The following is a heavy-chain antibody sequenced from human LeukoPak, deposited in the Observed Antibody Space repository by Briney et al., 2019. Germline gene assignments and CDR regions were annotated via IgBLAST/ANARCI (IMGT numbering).Heavy chain of an antibody. CDR2: IYTSGST. Sequence: SETLSLTCAVYGGSFSGYYWSWIRQPAGKGLEWIGRIYTSGSTNYNPSLKSRVTMSVDTSKNQFSLKLSSVTAADTAVYYCARIGFDSLWGQGTLVTVSS. D-gene: IGHD3-22*01. CDR3: ARIGFDSL. V-gene: IGHV4-59*10. CDR1: GGSFSGYY. J-gene: IGHJ4*02.